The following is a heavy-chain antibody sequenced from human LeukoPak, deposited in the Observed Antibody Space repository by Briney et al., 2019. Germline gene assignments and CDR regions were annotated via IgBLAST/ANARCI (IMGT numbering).Heavy chain of an antibody. V-gene: IGHV3-23*01. J-gene: IGHJ4*02. D-gene: IGHD3-10*01. CDR1: GFTFSSYA. Sequence: GGSLRLSCAASGFTFSSYAMSWVRQAPGKGLEWVSAISGSGGSTYYADSVKGRFTISRNNSMTTLNLHMNSQRFENTAVYYCANGHALLWFGELPLDYWGQGTLVTVSS. CDR3: ANGHALLWFGELPLDY. CDR2: ISGSGGST.